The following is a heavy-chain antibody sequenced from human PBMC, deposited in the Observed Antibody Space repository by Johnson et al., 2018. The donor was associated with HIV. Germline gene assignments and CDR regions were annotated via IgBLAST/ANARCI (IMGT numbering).Heavy chain of an antibody. J-gene: IGHJ3*02. Sequence: EVQLVESGGGLVRPGGSLRLSCVASGFSFIDYAMIWVRQAPGKGLEWVSFISGGEDDTYYADSVKGRFTISRDNAKSSLFLQMNILTAEDTAVYYCALVLGALPGAFDIWGQGTMVTVSS. CDR1: GFSFIDYA. V-gene: IGHV3-23*04. D-gene: IGHD3-16*01. CDR3: ALVLGALPGAFDI. CDR2: ISGGEDDT.